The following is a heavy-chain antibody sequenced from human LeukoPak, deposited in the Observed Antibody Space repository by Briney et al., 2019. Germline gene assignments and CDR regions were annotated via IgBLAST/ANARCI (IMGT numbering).Heavy chain of an antibody. J-gene: IGHJ6*02. CDR3: ARGAYSSAWYTFYYYGMDV. CDR2: IYYSGST. V-gene: IGHV4-59*01. CDR1: GGSISNYY. Sequence: SETLSLTCTVSGGSISNYYWSWIRQPPGKGLEWIGYIYYSGSTNHNPSLKGRVTISVDSSKNQFSLKLSSVTAADTAVYYCARGAYSSAWYTFYYYGMDVWGQGTTVTVS. D-gene: IGHD6-19*01.